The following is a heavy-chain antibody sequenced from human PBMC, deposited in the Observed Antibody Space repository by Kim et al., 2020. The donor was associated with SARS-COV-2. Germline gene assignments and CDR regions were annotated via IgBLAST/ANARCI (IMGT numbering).Heavy chain of an antibody. CDR2: INAGNGNT. V-gene: IGHV1-3*01. J-gene: IGHJ5*02. D-gene: IGHD6-19*01. CDR3: ARADLIRQWLVQGWFDP. Sequence: ASVKVSCKASGYIFISYAMHWVRQAPGQRLEWMGWINAGNGNTKYSQKFQGRVTITRDTSASTAYMELSSLRSEDTAVYYCARADLIRQWLVQGWFDPWSQGTLVTVSS. CDR1: GYIFISYA.